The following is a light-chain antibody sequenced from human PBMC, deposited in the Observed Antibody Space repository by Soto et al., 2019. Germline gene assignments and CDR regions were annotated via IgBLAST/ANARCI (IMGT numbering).Light chain of an antibody. Sequence: DIQMTQSPSTLSASIGDRVTITCRASQSIRSWLAWYQQKPGKAPNLLIYKASNLEGGVPSRFSGSGSGTEFTLTISSLQPDDFATYYCQQYNTYPTFGQGPKVEIK. CDR3: QQYNTYPT. J-gene: IGKJ1*01. V-gene: IGKV1-5*03. CDR1: QSIRSW. CDR2: KAS.